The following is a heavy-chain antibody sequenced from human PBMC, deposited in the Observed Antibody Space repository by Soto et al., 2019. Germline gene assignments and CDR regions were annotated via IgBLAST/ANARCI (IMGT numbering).Heavy chain of an antibody. CDR1: GNTFNGYT. CDR2: TIPIFSMS. D-gene: IGHD3-10*01. Sequence: QVHLVQSGAELRKPGSSVRVSAKASGNTFNGYTITGVRRAPGRGLEWMGRTIPIFSMSNYALKFQGRLTITADKSTSTAYMVLSSLRSEDTAIYYCATSYGSGSQAFDYWGQGALVTVSS. CDR3: ATSYGSGSQAFDY. V-gene: IGHV1-69*02. J-gene: IGHJ4*02.